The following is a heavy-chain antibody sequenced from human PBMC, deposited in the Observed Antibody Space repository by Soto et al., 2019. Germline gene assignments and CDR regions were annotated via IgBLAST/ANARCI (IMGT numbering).Heavy chain of an antibody. Sequence: XSVKVSCNASGYTFSSYAIHWVRQAPGQGLEWMGWIHAGNGNTKYSQSFQGRVTISRDTSATTAYMELNSLRSEDTAVYYCARGVAFLDYWGQGPLVTVSS. CDR2: IHAGNGNT. V-gene: IGHV1-3*01. CDR1: GYTFSSYA. CDR3: ARGVAFLDY. D-gene: IGHD2-15*01. J-gene: IGHJ4*02.